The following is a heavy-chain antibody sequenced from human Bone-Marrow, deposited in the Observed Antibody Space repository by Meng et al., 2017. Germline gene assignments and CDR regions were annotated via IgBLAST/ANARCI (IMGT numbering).Heavy chain of an antibody. J-gene: IGHJ4*02. CDR1: GFTFSNYW. D-gene: IGHD2-2*03. CDR2: INQDGGQI. CDR3: ARIGYSSSSLDY. Sequence: GESLKISCAASGFTFSNYWMTWVSQAPGKGLEWVANINQDGGQIYSVDSVKGRFTISGDNAKKSVYLQMNSLRVDDTAVYYCARIGYSSSSLDYWGQGTLVTVSS. V-gene: IGHV3-7*01.